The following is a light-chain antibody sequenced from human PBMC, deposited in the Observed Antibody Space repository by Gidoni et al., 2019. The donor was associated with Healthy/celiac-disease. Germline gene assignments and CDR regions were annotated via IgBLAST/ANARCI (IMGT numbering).Light chain of an antibody. CDR3: QQSYSTPLT. J-gene: IGKJ4*01. CDR2: AAF. CDR1: QSISSY. Sequence: DIPMTQSPSSLSASVGDRVTITCRASQSISSYLNWYQQKPGKAPKLLIYAAFSLQSGVPSRFSGSGSGTDFTLTISSLQPEDFATYYCQQSYSTPLTFGGGTKVEIK. V-gene: IGKV1-39*01.